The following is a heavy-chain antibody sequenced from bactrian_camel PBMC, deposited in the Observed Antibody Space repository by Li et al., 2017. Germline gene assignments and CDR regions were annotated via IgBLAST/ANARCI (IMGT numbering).Heavy chain of an antibody. J-gene: IGHJ6*01. CDR2: LNIGGGSI. Sequence: VQLVESGGGLVQPGGSLRLSCGASGFTFTSYDVMSWVRQAPGKGLEWVSSLNIGGGSIHYKESVKGGFTISWDDAKNTLYPQMDSLKTEDTALYYCTTVYTKSVVLHRAFGNWGQGTQVTVS. CDR3: TTVYTKSVVLHRAFGN. D-gene: IGHD2*01. V-gene: IGHV3S40*01. CDR1: GFTFTSYD.